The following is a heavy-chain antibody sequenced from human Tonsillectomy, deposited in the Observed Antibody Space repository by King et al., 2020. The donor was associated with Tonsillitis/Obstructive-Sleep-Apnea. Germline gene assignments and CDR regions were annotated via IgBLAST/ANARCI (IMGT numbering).Heavy chain of an antibody. D-gene: IGHD3-3*01. Sequence: QLQESGSGLVKPSQTLSLTCAVSGGSISSGGYSWSWIRQPPGKGLEWIGYMYHSGSTYYNPSLKSRVTISVDRSKNQFSLKLSSVTAADTAVYYCARGGVTIFGVLGYFDLWGRGTLVTVSS. CDR1: GGSISSGGYS. CDR2: MYHSGST. V-gene: IGHV4-30-2*01. CDR3: ARGGVTIFGVLGYFDL. J-gene: IGHJ2*01.